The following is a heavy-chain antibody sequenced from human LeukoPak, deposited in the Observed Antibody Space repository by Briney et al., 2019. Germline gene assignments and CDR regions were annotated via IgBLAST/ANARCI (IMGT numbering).Heavy chain of an antibody. J-gene: IGHJ6*03. V-gene: IGHV4-4*09. CDR2: IYTGGST. CDR1: GGSISSYY. CDR3: ASTPRRPYCSSTSCYPYYCYYMDV. Sequence: SETLSLTCTVSGGSISSYYWSWIRQPPGKGLEWIGYIYTGGSTNYNPSLKSRVTISVDTSKNQFSLKLSFVTAADTAVYYCASTPRRPYCSSTSCYPYYCYYMDVWGKGTTVTVSS. D-gene: IGHD2-2*01.